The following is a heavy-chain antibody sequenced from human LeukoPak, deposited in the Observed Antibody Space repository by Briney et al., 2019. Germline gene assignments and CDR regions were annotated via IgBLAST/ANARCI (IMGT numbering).Heavy chain of an antibody. V-gene: IGHV5-51*01. J-gene: IGHJ4*02. CDR1: GYSFTSYW. CDR3: ARRRYYDSSGYSIFDY. D-gene: IGHD3-22*01. CDR2: IYPGDSDT. Sequence: GESLKISCNGSGYSFTSYWIGWVRQMPGKGLEWMGIIYPGDSDTRYSPSFQGQVTISADKSISTAYLQWSSLKASDTAMYYCARRRYYDSSGYSIFDYWGQGTLVTVSS.